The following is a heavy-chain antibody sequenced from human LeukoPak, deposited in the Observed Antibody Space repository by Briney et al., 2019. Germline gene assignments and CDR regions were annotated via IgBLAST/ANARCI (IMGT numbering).Heavy chain of an antibody. J-gene: IGHJ5*02. V-gene: IGHV3-7*01. CDR3: ARDREWFDP. Sequence: PGGSLRLSCAASGFTFSNYWMSWVRQAPGKGLEWVANIKQDGGEKYYVDSVKGRFTISRDNAKKSLYLQMNSLRAEDTAAYYCARDREWFDPWGQGTLVTVSS. CDR1: GFTFSNYW. CDR2: IKQDGGEK.